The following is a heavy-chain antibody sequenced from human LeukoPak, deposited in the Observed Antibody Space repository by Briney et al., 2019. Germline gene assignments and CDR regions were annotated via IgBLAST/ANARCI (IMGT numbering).Heavy chain of an antibody. CDR1: GFIFSSYE. CDR3: ARSRADIAVAGTTPFDY. CDR2: ISSSGSTK. J-gene: IGHJ4*02. Sequence: GGSLRLSCAASGFIFSSYEMNWVRQAPGKGLEWVSYISSSGSTKYYADSVKGRFTISRDNAKNSLYLQMNSLRAEDTAVYYCARSRADIAVAGTTPFDYWGQGTLVTVSS. D-gene: IGHD6-19*01. V-gene: IGHV3-48*03.